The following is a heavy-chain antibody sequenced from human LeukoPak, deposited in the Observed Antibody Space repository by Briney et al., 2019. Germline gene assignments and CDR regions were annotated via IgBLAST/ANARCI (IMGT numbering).Heavy chain of an antibody. CDR1: GGSISSSSYY. J-gene: IGHJ4*02. CDR2: IYYSGST. V-gene: IGHV4-39*01. D-gene: IGHD3-3*01. CDR3: ARGGNDFWSGYQFDY. Sequence: SETLSLTCTVSGGSISSSSYYWGWIRQPPGKGLEWIGNIYYSGSTYYNPSLKSRVTIYVDPSKNQFSLRLSSVTATDTAVYYCARGGNDFWSGYQFDYWGQGTLVTVSS.